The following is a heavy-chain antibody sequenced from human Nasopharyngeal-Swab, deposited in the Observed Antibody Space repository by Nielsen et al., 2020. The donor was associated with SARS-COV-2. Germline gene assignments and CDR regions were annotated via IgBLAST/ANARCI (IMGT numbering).Heavy chain of an antibody. CDR3: ARGGLSHYYYGMDV. CDR2: MNPNSGNT. J-gene: IGHJ6*02. CDR1: GYTFTSYD. D-gene: IGHD2/OR15-2a*01. V-gene: IGHV1-8*01. Sequence: ASVKVSCKASGYTFTSYDINWVRQATGQGLERMGWMNPNSGNTGYAQKFQGRVTMTRNSSISTAYMELSSLRSEDTAVYYCARGGLSHYYYGMDVWGQGTTVTVSS.